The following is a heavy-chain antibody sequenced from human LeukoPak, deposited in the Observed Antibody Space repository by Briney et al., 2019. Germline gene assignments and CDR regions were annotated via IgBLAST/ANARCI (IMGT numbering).Heavy chain of an antibody. D-gene: IGHD1-26*01. J-gene: IGHJ6*03. Sequence: PSETLSLTCTVSGGSISSYYWSWIRQPPGKGLEWIGYIYYSGSTNYNPSLKSRVTISVDTSKNQFSLKLSSVTAADTAVYYCARVLPYYTSYYYMDVWGKGTTVTVSS. CDR2: IYYSGST. CDR1: GGSISSYY. V-gene: IGHV4-59*01. CDR3: ARVLPYYTSYYYMDV.